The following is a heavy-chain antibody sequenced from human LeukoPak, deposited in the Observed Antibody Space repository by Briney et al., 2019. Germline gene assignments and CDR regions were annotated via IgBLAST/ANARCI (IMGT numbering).Heavy chain of an antibody. CDR1: GFTFSSYE. D-gene: IGHD5-12*01. CDR3: ARSGGFDY. J-gene: IGHJ4*02. Sequence: GGSLRLSCAASGFTFSSYEMNWVRQAPGKGLEWVSYISSSGDTIYYADSVKGRLTISRDNAKNSLYLQMNSLRAEDTALYYCARSGGFDYWGQGTLVTVSS. CDR2: ISSSGDTI. V-gene: IGHV3-48*03.